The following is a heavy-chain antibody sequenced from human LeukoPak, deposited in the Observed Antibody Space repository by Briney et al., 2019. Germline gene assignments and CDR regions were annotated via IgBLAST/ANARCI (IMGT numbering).Heavy chain of an antibody. D-gene: IGHD2-2*01. CDR1: GFTFDDYG. CDR3: ARGLVPYCSSTSCSTMGFDP. CDR2: INWNGGST. Sequence: PGGSLRLSCAASGFTFDDYGMSWVRQAPGKGLEWVSGINWNGGSTGYADSVKGRFTISRDNAKNSLYLQMNSLRAEDTALYYCARGLVPYCSSTSCSTMGFDPWGQGTLVTVSS. V-gene: IGHV3-20*04. J-gene: IGHJ5*02.